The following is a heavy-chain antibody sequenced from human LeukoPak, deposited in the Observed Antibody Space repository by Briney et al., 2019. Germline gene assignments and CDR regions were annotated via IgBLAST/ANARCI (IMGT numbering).Heavy chain of an antibody. CDR2: ISSSSSYI. D-gene: IGHD3-22*01. CDR3: ARDLGLYYYDSSGYSSDY. CDR1: GFTFSSYS. Sequence: GGSLRFSCAASGFTFSSYSMNWVRQAPGKGLEWVSSISSSSSYIYYADSVKGRFTISRDNAKNSLYLQMNSLRAEDTAVYYCARDLGLYYYDSSGYSSDYWGQGTLVTVSS. V-gene: IGHV3-21*01. J-gene: IGHJ4*02.